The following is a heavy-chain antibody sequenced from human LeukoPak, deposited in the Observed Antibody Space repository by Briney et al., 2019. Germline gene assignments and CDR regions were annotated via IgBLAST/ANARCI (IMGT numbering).Heavy chain of an antibody. CDR3: AKAAELGHYYYGMDV. J-gene: IGHJ6*02. CDR2: ISWNSGSI. D-gene: IGHD6-6*01. Sequence: PGGSLRLSCAASGFTFDDYAMHWVRRAPGKGLEWVSGISWNSGSIGYADSVKGRFTISRDNAKNSLYLQMNSLRAEDTALYYCAKAAELGHYYYGMDVWGQGTTVTVSS. CDR1: GFTFDDYA. V-gene: IGHV3-9*01.